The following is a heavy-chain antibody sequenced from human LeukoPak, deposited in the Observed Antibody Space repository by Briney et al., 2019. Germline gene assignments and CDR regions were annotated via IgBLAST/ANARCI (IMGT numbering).Heavy chain of an antibody. V-gene: IGHV4-61*02. CDR1: GGSISSGSYY. D-gene: IGHD3-3*01. CDR3: ARDGETILSGYYFPAEYFQH. CDR2: IYTSGST. J-gene: IGHJ1*01. Sequence: PSETLSLTCTVSGGSISSGSYYWSWIRQPAGKGLEWIGRIYTSGSTNYNPSLKSRVTISVDTSKNQFSLKLSSVTAADTAVYYCARDGETILSGYYFPAEYFQHWGQGTLVTVSS.